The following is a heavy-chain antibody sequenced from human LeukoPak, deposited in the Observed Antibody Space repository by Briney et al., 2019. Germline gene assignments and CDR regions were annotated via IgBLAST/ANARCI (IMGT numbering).Heavy chain of an antibody. V-gene: IGHV1-69*13. D-gene: IGHD3-22*01. Sequence: GASVKVSCTASGGTFSSYAISWVRQAPGQGLEWMGGLIPIFGTANYAQKFQGRVTITADESTSTAYMELSSLRSEDTAVYYCARDGHDSSGYYYGDAFDIWGQGTMVTVSS. CDR2: LIPIFGTA. J-gene: IGHJ3*02. CDR1: GGTFSSYA. CDR3: ARDGHDSSGYYYGDAFDI.